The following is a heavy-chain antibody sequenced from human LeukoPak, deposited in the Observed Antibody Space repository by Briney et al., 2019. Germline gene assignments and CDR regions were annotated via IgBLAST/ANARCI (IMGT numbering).Heavy chain of an antibody. CDR2: IYYSGST. D-gene: IGHD6-13*01. J-gene: IGHJ6*02. CDR1: GGSTSSYY. V-gene: IGHV4-59*12. CDR3: AREQMVRDYYYYGMDV. Sequence: SETLSLTCTVSGGSTSSYYWSWIRQPPGKGLEWIGYIYYSGSTNYNPSLKSRVTISVDTSKNQFSLKLSSVTAADTAVYYCAREQMVRDYYYYGMDVWGQGTTVSVSS.